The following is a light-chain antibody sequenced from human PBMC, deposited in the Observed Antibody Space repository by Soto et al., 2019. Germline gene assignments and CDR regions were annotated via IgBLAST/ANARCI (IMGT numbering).Light chain of an antibody. V-gene: IGKV1-5*03. Sequence: DIQMTQSPSTLSASVGDKVTITCRASRDIDILLAWYQQNPGKAPKFLISRASILESGVPSRFSGSGSGTEFTLTISSLQPDDFATYYCQQYDNSPWTFGQGTKVEIK. CDR2: RAS. J-gene: IGKJ1*01. CDR3: QQYDNSPWT. CDR1: RDIDIL.